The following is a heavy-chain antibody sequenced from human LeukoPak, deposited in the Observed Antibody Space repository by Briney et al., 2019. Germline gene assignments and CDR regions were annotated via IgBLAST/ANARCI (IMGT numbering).Heavy chain of an antibody. V-gene: IGHV4-59*01. Sequence: SETLSLTCTVSGGSISSYYWSWIRQPPGKGLEWIGYIYYSGSTNYNPSLKSRVTISVDTSKNQFSLKLSSVTAADTAVYYCARVVPGSWFDPWGQGTLVTVSS. D-gene: IGHD1-26*01. J-gene: IGHJ5*02. CDR3: ARVVPGSWFDP. CDR1: GGSISSYY. CDR2: IYYSGST.